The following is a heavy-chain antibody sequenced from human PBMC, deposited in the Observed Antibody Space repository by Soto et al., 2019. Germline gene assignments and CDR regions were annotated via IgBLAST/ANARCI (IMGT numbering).Heavy chain of an antibody. CDR3: ASDYDSSGYPRYYFDY. CDR1: GFTFSTYG. V-gene: IGHV3-33*01. D-gene: IGHD3-22*01. J-gene: IGHJ4*02. CDR2: IWYDGSKK. Sequence: QVQLVESGGGVVQPGRSLRLSCAASGFTFSTYGMHWVRQAPGKGLEWVAVIWYDGSKKFYADSVKGRFTISRDNSKNTLYLQMKSLVAEDTAVYYCASDYDSSGYPRYYFDYWGQGTLVTVSS.